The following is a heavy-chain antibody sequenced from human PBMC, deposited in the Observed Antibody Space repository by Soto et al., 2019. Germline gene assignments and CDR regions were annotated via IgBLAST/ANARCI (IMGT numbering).Heavy chain of an antibody. CDR3: AIVSRSSQYDSSAYQ. D-gene: IGHD3-22*01. J-gene: IGHJ4*02. V-gene: IGHV3-23*01. Sequence: GWSLRLSCAASGFTFISYAMSWVRQAPGKGLEWVSSISGSGGTTYYADSVKGRFTISRDNSKNTLYLQMNNLRAEDTAVYYCAIVSRSSQYDSSAYQWCQATLVT. CDR1: GFTFISYA. CDR2: ISGSGGTT.